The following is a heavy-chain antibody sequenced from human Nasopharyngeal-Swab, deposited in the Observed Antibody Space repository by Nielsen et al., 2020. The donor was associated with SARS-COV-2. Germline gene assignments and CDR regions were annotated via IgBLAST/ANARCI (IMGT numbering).Heavy chain of an antibody. V-gene: IGHV3-48*01. CDR1: GFTLSTYS. CDR3: VRGWRSNSFDY. J-gene: IGHJ4*01. D-gene: IGHD2/OR15-2a*01. Sequence: GRSLRPSCAASGFTLSTYSMDWVRQVPGKGLEWVAHIGTSSTPIYYADSVRGRFSISRDNAKNSLSLLMSTLRGEDTAVYYCVRGWRSNSFDYWGQGARVTVSA. CDR2: IGTSSTPI.